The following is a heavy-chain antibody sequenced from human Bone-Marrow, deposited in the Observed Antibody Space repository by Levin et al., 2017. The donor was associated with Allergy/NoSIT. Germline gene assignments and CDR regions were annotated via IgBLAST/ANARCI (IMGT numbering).Heavy chain of an antibody. Sequence: GGSLRLSCAASGFTVSSNYMSWVRQAPGKGLEWVSVIYSGGNTYYADSVKGRFTISRDNSKNTLYLQMNSLRAEDTAVYYCARVLYSYGYNYWGQGTLVTVSS. J-gene: IGHJ4*02. CDR3: ARVLYSYGYNY. D-gene: IGHD5-18*01. CDR2: IYSGGNT. CDR1: GFTVSSNY. V-gene: IGHV3-66*01.